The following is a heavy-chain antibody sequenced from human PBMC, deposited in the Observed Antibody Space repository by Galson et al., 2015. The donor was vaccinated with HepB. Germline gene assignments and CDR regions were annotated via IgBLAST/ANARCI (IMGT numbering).Heavy chain of an antibody. Sequence: SVKVSCKASGYTFSSYSIAWVRQAPGQGLEWMGWISAYESSTKYAQKFQGRVTMTTETSPTTAYLELRSLRSDDTAVYYCARGALVAVVNANLNNWFDPWGQGTLVTVSS. CDR1: GYTFSSYS. V-gene: IGHV1-18*01. J-gene: IGHJ5*02. CDR3: ARGALVAVVNANLNNWFDP. D-gene: IGHD2-8*02. CDR2: ISAYESST.